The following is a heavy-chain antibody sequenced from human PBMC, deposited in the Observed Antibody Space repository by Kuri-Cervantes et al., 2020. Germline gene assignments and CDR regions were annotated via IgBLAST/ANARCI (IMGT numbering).Heavy chain of an antibody. V-gene: IGHV3-9*01. CDR3: ARDKRAFGSGNYNYFYGMDV. J-gene: IGHJ6*02. CDR1: GFTFDDYA. D-gene: IGHD3-10*01. CDR2: ISWNSGSI. Sequence: SLKISCAASGFTFDDYAMHWVRQAPGKGLEWVSGISWNSGSIGYADSVKGRFTISRDNAKNALFLQMSSLRDDDTAVYYCARDKRAFGSGNYNYFYGMDVWGQGTMVTVSS.